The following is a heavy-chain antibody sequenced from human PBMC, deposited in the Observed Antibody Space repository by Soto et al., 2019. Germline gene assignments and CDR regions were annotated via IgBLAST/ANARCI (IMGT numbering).Heavy chain of an antibody. D-gene: IGHD5-18*01. V-gene: IGHV4-28*01. CDR3: ARIPSRGYSYPKAVGMDV. CDR2: IYYSGST. Sequence: SETLSLTCAVSGYSISSSNWWGWIRQPPGKGLEWIGYIYYSGSTYYNPSLKSRVTMSVDTSKNQFSLKLSSVTAVDTAVYYCARIPSRGYSYPKAVGMDVWGQGTTVT. J-gene: IGHJ6*01. CDR1: GYSISSSNW.